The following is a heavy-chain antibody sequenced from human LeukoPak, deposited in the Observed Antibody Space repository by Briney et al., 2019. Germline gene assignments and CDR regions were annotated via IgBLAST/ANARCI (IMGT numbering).Heavy chain of an antibody. CDR3: ARGDSLSYYYDSSDVAFDY. CDR2: INPNSGAT. V-gene: IGHV1-2*06. CDR1: GYTFTGYY. D-gene: IGHD3-22*01. J-gene: IGHJ4*02. Sequence: ASVKVSCKASGYTFTGYYMHWVRQAPGQGLEWMGRINPNSGATNYAQKFQGRVTMTRDTSISTAYMELSRLRSDDTAVYYCARGDSLSYYYDSSDVAFDYWGQGTLVTVSS.